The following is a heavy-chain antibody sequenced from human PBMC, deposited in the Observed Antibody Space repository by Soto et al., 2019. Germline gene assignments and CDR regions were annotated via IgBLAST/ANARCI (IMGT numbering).Heavy chain of an antibody. CDR3: ARDLYYYDSSGYSGIDY. V-gene: IGHV1-69*01. Sequence: QVQLVQSGAEVKKPGSSVKVSCKASGGTFSSYAISWVRQAPGQGLEWMGGIIPIFGTANYAQKFQGRVTITADESTSTAYMELSSLRSEDTAVYYCARDLYYYDSSGYSGIDYWGQGTLVTVSS. D-gene: IGHD3-22*01. CDR1: GGTFSSYA. J-gene: IGHJ4*02. CDR2: IIPIFGTA.